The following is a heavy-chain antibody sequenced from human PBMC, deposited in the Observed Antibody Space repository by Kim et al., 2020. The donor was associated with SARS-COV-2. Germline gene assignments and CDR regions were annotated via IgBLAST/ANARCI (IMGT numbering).Heavy chain of an antibody. CDR1: GGSISSYY. CDR2: IHYSGNT. J-gene: IGHJ5*02. CDR3: ARAPDSSAFSWFDP. Sequence: SETLSLTCTVSGGSISSYYWSWIRQPPGKGLEWIGHIHYSGNTNYNPSLKSRVTISVDTSKNQFSLKLSSVTAADTAVYYCARAPDSSAFSWFDPWGQGT. D-gene: IGHD3-22*01. V-gene: IGHV4-59*01.